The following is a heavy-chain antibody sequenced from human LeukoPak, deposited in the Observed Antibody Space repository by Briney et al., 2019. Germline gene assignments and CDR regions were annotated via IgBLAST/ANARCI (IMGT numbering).Heavy chain of an antibody. D-gene: IGHD6-19*01. Sequence: SETLSLTCTVSGDSISSGDYYWSWIRQPAGKGLEWIGRISSSGSTNYNPSLKSRVTISVDTSKNQFSLKLSSVTAADTAVHYCARDGYSSGGAFDIWGQGTMVTVSS. V-gene: IGHV4-61*02. CDR1: GDSISSGDYY. CDR2: ISSSGST. CDR3: ARDGYSSGGAFDI. J-gene: IGHJ3*02.